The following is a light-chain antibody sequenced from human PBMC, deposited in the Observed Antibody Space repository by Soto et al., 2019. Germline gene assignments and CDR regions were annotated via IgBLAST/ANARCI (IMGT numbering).Light chain of an antibody. CDR1: RIINTY. CDR2: SAS. Sequence: DIQVTQSPSSLSASVGDRVTLSCRASRIINTYLNWYQQKPGQAPTLLIYSASILHSGVPSRFTGSGSGTDFFLTISSLQPEDFAVYYCQQSYSNPLTFGGGTRVQIK. J-gene: IGKJ4*01. CDR3: QQSYSNPLT. V-gene: IGKV1-39*01.